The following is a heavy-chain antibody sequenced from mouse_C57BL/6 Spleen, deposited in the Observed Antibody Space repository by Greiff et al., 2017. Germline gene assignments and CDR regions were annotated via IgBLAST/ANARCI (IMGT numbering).Heavy chain of an antibody. CDR1: GYSFTDYN. J-gene: IGHJ4*01. Sequence: EVQLQQSGLELVKPGASVKISCKASGYSFTDYNMNWVKQSNGKSLEWIGVINPNYGTTSYNQKFKGKATLTVDQSSSTAYMQLNSLTSEDSAVYYCARRSCTTIVATRARDYWGQGTSVTVSS. CDR2: INPNYGTT. CDR3: ARRSCTTIVATRARDY. V-gene: IGHV1-39*01. D-gene: IGHD1-1*01.